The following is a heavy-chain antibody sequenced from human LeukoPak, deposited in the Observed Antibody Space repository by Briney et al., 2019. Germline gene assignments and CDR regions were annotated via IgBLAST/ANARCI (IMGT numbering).Heavy chain of an antibody. D-gene: IGHD3-3*01. Sequence: GGSLRLSCAASGFTFSSYWMHWVRKAPGKGLVWVSRINSDGSSTSYADSVKGRFTISRDNAKNTLYLQMNSLRAEDTAVYYCARDLADFWSGYYDSFDYWGQGTLVTVSS. CDR2: INSDGSST. V-gene: IGHV3-74*01. J-gene: IGHJ4*02. CDR1: GFTFSSYW. CDR3: ARDLADFWSGYYDSFDY.